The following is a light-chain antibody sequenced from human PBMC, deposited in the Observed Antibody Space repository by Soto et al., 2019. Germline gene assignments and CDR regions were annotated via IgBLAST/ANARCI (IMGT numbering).Light chain of an antibody. CDR1: QNVSSSY. CDR2: DAS. V-gene: IGKV3-20*01. CDR3: QQYGSSPYT. J-gene: IGKJ2*01. Sequence: EIVLTQSPGTLSLSPGERATLSCRASQNVSSSYLAWYQQKPGQAPRLLIYDASSRATGIPDRFSGSGSGTDFTLTISRLEPEDFAVYFCQQYGSSPYTFGQGTKLEIK.